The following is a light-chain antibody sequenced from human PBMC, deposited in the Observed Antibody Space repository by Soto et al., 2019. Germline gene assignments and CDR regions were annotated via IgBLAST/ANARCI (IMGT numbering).Light chain of an antibody. J-gene: IGKJ1*01. V-gene: IGKV3-20*01. Sequence: EIVLTQSPGTLSLSPGERATLSCRASQSVSSSFLAWYQQKPGHAPRLLIYGASSRATGIPERFSGSGSGTDFTLTISRMEPEDFAVYYCQQYGRSPWTFGQGTKVEFK. CDR3: QQYGRSPWT. CDR1: QSVSSSF. CDR2: GAS.